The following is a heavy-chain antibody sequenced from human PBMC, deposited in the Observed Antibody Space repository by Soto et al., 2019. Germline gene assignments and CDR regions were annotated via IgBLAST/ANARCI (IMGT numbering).Heavy chain of an antibody. CDR3: VRENYYYGMDV. CDR2: INSGGTT. J-gene: IGHJ6*02. Sequence: EVQLVESGGTLVQPGGSLRLSCAASGFDASVNYMTWVRQAPGKGLEWVSAINSGGTTFYADSVKGRFTISRDNSKNTLDLQMNSLGVEDTAMYYCVRENYYYGMDVWGQGAAVTVSS. CDR1: GFDASVNY. V-gene: IGHV3-66*01.